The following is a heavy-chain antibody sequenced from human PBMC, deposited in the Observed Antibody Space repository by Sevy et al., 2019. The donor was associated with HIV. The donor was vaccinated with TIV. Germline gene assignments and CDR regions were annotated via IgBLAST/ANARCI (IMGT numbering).Heavy chain of an antibody. J-gene: IGHJ4*02. Sequence: GGSLRLSCKGSGYFFSSYWIGWVRQMPGKGLEWMGVIYPHDSDTRYSPSSQGQVTISADKSISTAYLQWSSLKASDTAMYYCARLGGMGSYYTGSDYWGQGTLLTVSS. CDR2: IYPHDSDT. CDR1: GYFFSSYW. D-gene: IGHD3-10*01. CDR3: ARLGGMGSYYTGSDY. V-gene: IGHV5-51*01.